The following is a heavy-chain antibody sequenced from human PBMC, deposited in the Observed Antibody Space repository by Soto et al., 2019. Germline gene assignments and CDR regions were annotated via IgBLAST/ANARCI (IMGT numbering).Heavy chain of an antibody. V-gene: IGHV1-24*01. J-gene: IGHJ4*02. CDR2: FDPEDGET. Sequence: ASVKVSCKVSGYTLTESSMHWVRQAPGKGLEWMGGFDPEDGETIYAQKFQGRVTMTEDTSTDTAYMELSSLRSEDTAVYYCATQATSPHDFDYWGQGTLVTVSS. CDR1: GYTLTESS. D-gene: IGHD1-26*01. CDR3: ATQATSPHDFDY.